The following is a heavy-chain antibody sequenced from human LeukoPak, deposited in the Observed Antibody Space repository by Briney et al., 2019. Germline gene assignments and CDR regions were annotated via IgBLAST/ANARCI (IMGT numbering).Heavy chain of an antibody. CDR2: IYPGDSDT. D-gene: IGHD3-22*01. V-gene: IGHV5-51*01. Sequence: GESLKISCKGSGYSFTSYWIGWVRQMPGKGLEWMGIIYPGDSDTRYSPSFQGQVTISADKSISIAYLQWSSLKASDTAMYYCARVDSSGYYVDSAFDIWGQGTMVTVSS. J-gene: IGHJ3*02. CDR1: GYSFTSYW. CDR3: ARVDSSGYYVDSAFDI.